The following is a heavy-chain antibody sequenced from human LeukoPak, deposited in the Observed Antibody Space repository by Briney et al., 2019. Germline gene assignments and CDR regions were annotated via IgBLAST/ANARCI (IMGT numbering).Heavy chain of an antibody. Sequence: AGGSLRLSCAASGFTFSSYGMHWVRQAPGKGLEWVAFIRYDGSNKYYADSVKGRFTISRDNSKNTLYLQMNSLRAEDTAVYYCAKGERTWIQLWGAEYFQHWGQGTLVTVSS. D-gene: IGHD5-18*01. V-gene: IGHV3-30*02. CDR3: AKGERTWIQLWGAEYFQH. CDR2: IRYDGSNK. J-gene: IGHJ1*01. CDR1: GFTFSSYG.